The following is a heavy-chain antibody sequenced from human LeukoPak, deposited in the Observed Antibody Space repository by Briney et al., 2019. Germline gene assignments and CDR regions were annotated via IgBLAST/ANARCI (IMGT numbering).Heavy chain of an antibody. Sequence: SETLSLTCTVSGGSISSSSYYWGWIRQPPGKGLEWIGSIYYSGSTYYNPSLKSRVTISVDTSKNQFSLKLSSVTAADTAVHYCARLEWELRPGAFDIWGQGTMVTVSS. J-gene: IGHJ3*02. CDR3: ARLEWELRPGAFDI. CDR2: IYYSGST. CDR1: GGSISSSSYY. V-gene: IGHV4-39*01. D-gene: IGHD1-26*01.